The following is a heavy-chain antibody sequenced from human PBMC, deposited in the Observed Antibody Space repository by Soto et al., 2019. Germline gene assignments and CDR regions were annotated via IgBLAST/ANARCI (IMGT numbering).Heavy chain of an antibody. J-gene: IGHJ4*02. CDR3: AKEGGLSGSYYISSSYYFDY. Sequence: GGSLSLSCAVSGFTVSSNYMHWVRQAPGKGLEWVAIISYDGSNTYYADSVKGRFTISRDNSKNTLYLQMNSLRAEDTSVYYCAKEGGLSGSYYISSSYYFDYWGQGTLVTVSS. D-gene: IGHD1-26*01. CDR1: GFTVSSNY. CDR2: ISYDGSNT. V-gene: IGHV3-30*18.